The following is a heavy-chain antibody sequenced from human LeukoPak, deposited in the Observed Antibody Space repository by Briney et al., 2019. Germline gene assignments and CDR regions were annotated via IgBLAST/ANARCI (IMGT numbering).Heavy chain of an antibody. J-gene: IGHJ4*01. Sequence: GGSLRLSCAASGFTFISYAMSWVRQAPGKGLEWVSAISGSGGSTYYADSVKGRFTISRDNSKNTLYLQMNSLRAEDTAVYYCAKDYYDSSGYYYWFDYWGHGTLVTVSS. V-gene: IGHV3-23*01. CDR3: AKDYYDSSGYYYWFDY. D-gene: IGHD3-22*01. CDR1: GFTFISYA. CDR2: ISGSGGST.